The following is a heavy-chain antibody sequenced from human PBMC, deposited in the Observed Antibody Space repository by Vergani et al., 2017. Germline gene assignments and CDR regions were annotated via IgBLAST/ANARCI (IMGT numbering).Heavy chain of an antibody. V-gene: IGHV4-59*01. CDR1: GGSISSYY. CDR3: ARDSGTGIDY. CDR2: IYYSGST. Sequence: QVQLQESGPGLVKPSETLSLTCTASGGSISSYYWSWIRQPPGKGLEWIGYIYYSGSTNYNPSLKSRVTISVDTSKNQFSLKLSSVTAADTAVYYCARDSGTGIDYWGQGTLVTVSS. D-gene: IGHD6-13*01. J-gene: IGHJ4*02.